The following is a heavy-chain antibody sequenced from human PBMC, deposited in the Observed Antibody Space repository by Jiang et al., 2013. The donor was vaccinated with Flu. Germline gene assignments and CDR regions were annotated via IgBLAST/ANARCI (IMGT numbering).Heavy chain of an antibody. CDR3: ARGRVMDV. J-gene: IGHJ6*02. V-gene: IGHV1-8*01. D-gene: IGHD3-3*01. Sequence: GYAQKFQGRVTMTRNTSISTAYMELSSLRSEDTAVYYCARGRVMDVWGQGTTVTVSS.